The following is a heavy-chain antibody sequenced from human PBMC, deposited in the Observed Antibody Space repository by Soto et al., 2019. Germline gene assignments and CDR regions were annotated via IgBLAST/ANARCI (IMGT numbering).Heavy chain of an antibody. J-gene: IGHJ4*02. CDR3: ARGAGWWELPKYYFDY. CDR2: IKQDGSEK. V-gene: IGHV3-7*03. D-gene: IGHD1-26*01. Sequence: ESGGGLVQPGGSLRLSCAASGFTFSSYWMSWVRQAPGKGLEWVANIKQDGSEKYYVDSVKGRFTISRDNAKNSLYLQMNSLRAEDTAVYYCARGAGWWELPKYYFDYWGQGTLVTVSS. CDR1: GFTFSSYW.